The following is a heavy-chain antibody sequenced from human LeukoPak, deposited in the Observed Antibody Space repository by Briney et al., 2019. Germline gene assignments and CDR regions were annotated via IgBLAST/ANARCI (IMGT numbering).Heavy chain of an antibody. CDR2: FSHSGST. CDR3: ARMITFGGVIATNWFDP. V-gene: IGHV4-38-2*02. CDR1: NYSINSTYY. J-gene: IGHJ5*02. D-gene: IGHD3-16*02. Sequence: TSETLSLTCTVSNYSINSTYYWGWIRQSPGQGLEWIGIFSHSGSTYYNPSLKSRVTISVDTSKNQFSLKLSSVTAADTAVYYCARMITFGGVIATNWFDPWGQGTLVTVSS.